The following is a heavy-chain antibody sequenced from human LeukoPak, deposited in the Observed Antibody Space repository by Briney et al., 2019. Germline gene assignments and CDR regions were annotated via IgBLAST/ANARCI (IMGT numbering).Heavy chain of an antibody. CDR3: AKFAVVPSWYFDY. CDR2: ISYDGSNK. Sequence: GGSLRLSCAASGFTFSSYGMHWVRQAPAKGLEWVAIISYDGSNKYYADSVKGRFTISRDNSKNTLYLQMNSLRAEDTAVYYCAKFAVVPSWYFDYWGQGTLVTVSS. CDR1: GFTFSSYG. J-gene: IGHJ4*02. D-gene: IGHD2-15*01. V-gene: IGHV3-30*18.